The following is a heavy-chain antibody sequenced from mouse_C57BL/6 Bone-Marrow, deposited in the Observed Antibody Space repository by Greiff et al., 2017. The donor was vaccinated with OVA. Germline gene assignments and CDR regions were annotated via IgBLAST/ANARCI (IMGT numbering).Heavy chain of an antibody. CDR1: GYAFSSSW. D-gene: IGHD3-2*02. V-gene: IGHV1-82*01. Sequence: QVQLQQSGPELVKPGASVKISCKASGYAFSSSWMNWVKQRPGKGLEWIGRIYPGDGDTNYNGKFKGKATLTADKSSSTAYMQLSSLTSEDSAVYFCASYRQRRPYYYAMGYWGQGTSVTVSS. CDR2: IYPGDGDT. J-gene: IGHJ4*01. CDR3: ASYRQRRPYYYAMGY.